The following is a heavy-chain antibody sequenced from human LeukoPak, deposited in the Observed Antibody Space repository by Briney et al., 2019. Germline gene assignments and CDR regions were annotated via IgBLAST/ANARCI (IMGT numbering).Heavy chain of an antibody. CDR3: ATSRDGYIPDY. CDR1: GFSVSDNY. D-gene: IGHD5-24*01. J-gene: IGHJ4*02. CDR2: IYSGSTT. V-gene: IGHV3-53*01. Sequence: GGSLRLSCAASGFSVSDNYMIWVRQAPGKGLEWVSVIYSGSTTMYADSVKGRFTISRDNSKNTLYLQLNSLRTEDTAVYFCATSRDGYIPDYWGQGTLVTVSS.